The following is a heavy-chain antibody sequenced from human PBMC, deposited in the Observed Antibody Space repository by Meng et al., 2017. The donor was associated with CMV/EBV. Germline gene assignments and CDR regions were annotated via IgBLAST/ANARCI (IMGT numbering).Heavy chain of an antibody. J-gene: IGHJ4*02. D-gene: IGHD3/OR15-3a*01. V-gene: IGHV3-48*03. Sequence: GESLKISCAASGFTFSRHEMHWFRQPPGKGLEWISYIHNRDGTIHYAESLRGRFTISRDNAKNSLYLQMNSLRAEDTAIYYCARTPVYNFWTGFDIDYWGRGTLVTVSS. CDR1: GFTFSRHE. CDR3: ARTPVYNFWTGFDIDY. CDR2: IHNRDGTI.